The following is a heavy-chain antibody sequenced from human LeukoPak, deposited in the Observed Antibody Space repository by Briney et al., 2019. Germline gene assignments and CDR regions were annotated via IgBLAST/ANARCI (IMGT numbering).Heavy chain of an antibody. CDR2: ISSSSSYI. CDR1: GFTFSSYS. CDR3: ARATGWQLLSHYYYYYYMDV. D-gene: IGHD2-2*01. J-gene: IGHJ6*03. Sequence: GGSLRLSCAASGFTFSSYSMNWVRQAPGKGLEWVSSISSSSSYIYYADSVKGRFTISRDNAKNSLYLQMNSLRAEDTAVYYCARATGWQLLSHYYYYYYMDVWGKGTTATVSS. V-gene: IGHV3-21*01.